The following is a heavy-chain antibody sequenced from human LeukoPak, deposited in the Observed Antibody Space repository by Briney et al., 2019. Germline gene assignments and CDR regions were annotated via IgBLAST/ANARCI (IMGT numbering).Heavy chain of an antibody. Sequence: SETLSLTCAVSGDSFSSHYWTWIRQSPGTGLEWIGYISHIGRTNYNPSLKSRVTISIDTSKSQFSLKLRSVTAADTAVYYCARDLVTVTKGFDIWGQGTMVSVSS. CDR2: ISHIGRT. D-gene: IGHD4-17*01. V-gene: IGHV4-59*11. CDR3: ARDLVTVTKGFDI. J-gene: IGHJ3*02. CDR1: GDSFSSHY.